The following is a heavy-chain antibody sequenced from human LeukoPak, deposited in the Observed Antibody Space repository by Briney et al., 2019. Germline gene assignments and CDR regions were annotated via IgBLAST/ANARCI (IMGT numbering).Heavy chain of an antibody. D-gene: IGHD1-7*01. CDR1: GYIFSNYG. Sequence: GASVKVSCKASGYIFSNYGISWVRQAPGQGLEWMGRINTYNGNTNYAQKLQGRVTMTTDTSTSTAYMELRSLGSDDTAVYYCARDKSGTEFDYWGQETLVTVSS. CDR3: ARDKSGTEFDY. V-gene: IGHV1-18*01. CDR2: INTYNGNT. J-gene: IGHJ4*02.